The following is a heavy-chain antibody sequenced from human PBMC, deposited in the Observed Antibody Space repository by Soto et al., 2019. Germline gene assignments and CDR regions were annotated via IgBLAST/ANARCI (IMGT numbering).Heavy chain of an antibody. V-gene: IGHV4-59*01. CDR2: IYYSGST. J-gene: IGHJ6*03. Sequence: SSETLSLTCTVSGGSISSYYWSWIRQPPGKGLEWIGYIYYSGSTNYNPSLKSRVTISVDTSKNQFSLKLSSVTAADTAVYYCASYSGCDFNYYYYMDVWGKGTTVTVSS. D-gene: IGHD5-12*01. CDR1: GGSISSYY. CDR3: ASYSGCDFNYYYYMDV.